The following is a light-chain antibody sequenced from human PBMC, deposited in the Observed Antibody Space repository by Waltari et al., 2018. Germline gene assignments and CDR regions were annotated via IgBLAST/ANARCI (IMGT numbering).Light chain of an antibody. CDR1: SRAVGSYTF. J-gene: IGLJ2*01. Sequence: QSALTQPASVSGSPGQSITLSCTGTSRAVGSYTFVSWYQQNPGKAPQIMIYEVTKRPSGVSNRFSGSKSGNTASLTISGLQADDEADYYCCSYAGSSTFLFGGGTKLTVL. V-gene: IGLV2-23*02. CDR3: CSYAGSSTFL. CDR2: EVT.